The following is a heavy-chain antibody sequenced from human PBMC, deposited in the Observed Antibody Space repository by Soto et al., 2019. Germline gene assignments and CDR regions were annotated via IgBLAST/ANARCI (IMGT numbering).Heavy chain of an antibody. V-gene: IGHV4-59*01. Sequence: SETLSLTCTVSGGSISSYYWSWIRQPPGKGLEWIGYIYYSGSTNYNPSLKSRVTISVDTSKNQFSLKLSSVTAADTAVYYCARDSEGYDILTGSAAFDIWGQGTMVTVSS. CDR3: ARDSEGYDILTGSAAFDI. CDR2: IYYSGST. D-gene: IGHD3-9*01. J-gene: IGHJ3*02. CDR1: GGSISSYY.